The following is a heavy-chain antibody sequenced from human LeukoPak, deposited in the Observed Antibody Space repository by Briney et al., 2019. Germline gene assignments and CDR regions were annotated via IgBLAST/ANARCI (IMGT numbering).Heavy chain of an antibody. D-gene: IGHD3-3*01. CDR2: IYNSGST. J-gene: IGHJ4*02. CDR3: ARDIRFLEWLVY. CDR1: GGSISSYH. Sequence: SETLSLTCTVSGGSISSYHWSWIRQPPGEGLEWIGHIYNSGSTNYNPSLRGRVTISLDTSKNQVSLKLSSVTAADTAVYYCARDIRFLEWLVYWGQGTLVTVSS. V-gene: IGHV4-59*01.